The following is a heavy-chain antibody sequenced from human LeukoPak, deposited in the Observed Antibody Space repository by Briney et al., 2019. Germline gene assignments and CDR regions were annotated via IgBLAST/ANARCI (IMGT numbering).Heavy chain of an antibody. D-gene: IGHD6-13*01. Sequence: GGSLRLSCAASGFTFSSYSMNWVRQAPGKGLEWVSAISGIGGSTYYADSVKGRFTISRDNSKTTLYLQMTSLRAEDTAVYYCAKGSAAAGTGLYYYYYYYMDVWGKGTTVTVSS. J-gene: IGHJ6*03. V-gene: IGHV3-23*01. CDR2: ISGIGGST. CDR3: AKGSAAAGTGLYYYYYYYMDV. CDR1: GFTFSSYS.